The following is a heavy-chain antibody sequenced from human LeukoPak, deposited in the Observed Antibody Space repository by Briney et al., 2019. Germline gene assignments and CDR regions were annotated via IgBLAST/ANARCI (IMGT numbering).Heavy chain of an antibody. V-gene: IGHV3-53*01. D-gene: IGHD3-22*01. CDR3: ARDRYDDSGYYEY. CDR2: IYTDGRT. Sequence: GGSLRLSCATSGPTVRSNYMTWVRQAPGKGLEWVSFIYTDGRTYYADSVKGRFTISRDNSKNTLYLHMNGLRAEDTALYYCARDRYDDSGYYEYWGQGTLVTVS. J-gene: IGHJ4*02. CDR1: GPTVRSNY.